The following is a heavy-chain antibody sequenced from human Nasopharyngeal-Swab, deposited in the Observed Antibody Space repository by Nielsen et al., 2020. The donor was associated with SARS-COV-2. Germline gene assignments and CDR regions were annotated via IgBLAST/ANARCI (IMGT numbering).Heavy chain of an antibody. V-gene: IGHV4-38-2*01. Sequence: SQTLSLTCAVSGYSISSGYYWGWIRQPPGKGLEWIGSIYHSGSTYYNPSLKSRVTISVDTSKNQFSLKLSSVTAADTAVYYCATPRYYYGSGSYGGMDVWGQGTTVTVSS. J-gene: IGHJ6*02. CDR2: IYHSGST. CDR3: ATPRYYYGSGSYGGMDV. D-gene: IGHD3-10*01. CDR1: GYSISSGYY.